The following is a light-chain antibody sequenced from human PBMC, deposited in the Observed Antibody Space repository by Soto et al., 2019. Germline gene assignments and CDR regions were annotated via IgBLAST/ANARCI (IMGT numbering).Light chain of an antibody. V-gene: IGLV2-14*01. CDR3: SSYTSSSTVV. CDR2: EVS. J-gene: IGLJ2*01. CDR1: SSDVGGYNY. Sequence: QSALTQPASVSGSPGQSITISCTGTSSDVGGYNYVSWYQQHPGKAPKLMIYEVSNRPSGVSNRFSGSKSGNTASLTISGLQAEDVADYYCSSYTSSSTVVFGGGTKQTVL.